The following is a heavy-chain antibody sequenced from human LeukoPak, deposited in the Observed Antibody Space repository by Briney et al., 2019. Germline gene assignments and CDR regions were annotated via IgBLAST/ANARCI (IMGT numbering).Heavy chain of an antibody. J-gene: IGHJ4*02. D-gene: IGHD1-26*01. Sequence: GGSLRLSCAVSGFTFSSYWMSWVRRAPGKGLERVANINQDGREKYYVDSVKGRFTISRDNSKNSLYLQMSSLRAEDTAVYYCARLWSSPFYFDYWGQGTLVPVSS. CDR1: GFTFSSYW. V-gene: IGHV3-7*01. CDR3: ARLWSSPFYFDY. CDR2: INQDGREK.